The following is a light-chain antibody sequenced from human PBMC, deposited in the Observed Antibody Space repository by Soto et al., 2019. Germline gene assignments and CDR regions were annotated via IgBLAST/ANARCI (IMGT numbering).Light chain of an antibody. CDR3: LQHNSYPLT. CDR1: ESLIGW. CDR2: DAS. V-gene: IGKV1-5*01. Sequence: DIQLTQSPSTLSASVGGTVTISCRASESLIGWLAWYQQRPGSAPKLLIYDASSLEGGVPSRFSGSGSGTEFTLTISSLQPEDFATYYCLQHNSYPLTFGGGTKVDIK. J-gene: IGKJ4*01.